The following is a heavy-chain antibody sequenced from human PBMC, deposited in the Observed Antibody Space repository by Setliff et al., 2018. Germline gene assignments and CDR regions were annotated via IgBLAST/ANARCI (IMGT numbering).Heavy chain of an antibody. Sequence: PSETLSLTCAAYGGSFSGYYWSWIRRPPGKGLEWIGYIYYSGSTYYNPSLKSRVTVSVDTSKNQFSLKLSSVTAADTAVYYCARVARLVLSRNAFDIWGQGTMVTVSS. CDR1: GGSFSGYY. CDR2: IYYSGST. J-gene: IGHJ3*02. D-gene: IGHD2-2*01. CDR3: ARVARLVLSRNAFDI. V-gene: IGHV4-34*09.